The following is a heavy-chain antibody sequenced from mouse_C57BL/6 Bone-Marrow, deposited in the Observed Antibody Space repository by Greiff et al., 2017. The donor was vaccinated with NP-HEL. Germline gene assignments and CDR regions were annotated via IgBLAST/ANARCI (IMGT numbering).Heavy chain of an antibody. Sequence: QVQLQQPGAELVRPGTSVELSCKASGYTFTSYWMHWVKQRPGQGLEWIGVIDPSDSYTNYNQKFKGKATLTVDTSSSTAYMQLSSLTSEDSAVYYCASGGDDDYWGKGTTLTVSS. CDR1: GYTFTSYW. CDR2: IDPSDSYT. CDR3: ASGGDDDY. J-gene: IGHJ2*01. V-gene: IGHV1-59*01. D-gene: IGHD3-3*01.